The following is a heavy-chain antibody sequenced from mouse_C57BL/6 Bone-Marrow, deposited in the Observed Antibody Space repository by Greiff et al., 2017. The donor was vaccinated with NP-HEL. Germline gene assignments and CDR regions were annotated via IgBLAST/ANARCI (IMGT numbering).Heavy chain of an antibody. D-gene: IGHD1-1*01. J-gene: IGHJ4*01. V-gene: IGHV5-4*01. Sequence: EVQRVESGGGLVKPGGSLKLSCAASGFTFSSYAMSWVRQTPEKRLEWVATISDGGSYTYYPDNVKGRFTISRDNAKNNLYLQMSHLKSEDTAMYYCARLRAMDYWGQGTSVTVSS. CDR1: GFTFSSYA. CDR2: ISDGGSYT. CDR3: ARLRAMDY.